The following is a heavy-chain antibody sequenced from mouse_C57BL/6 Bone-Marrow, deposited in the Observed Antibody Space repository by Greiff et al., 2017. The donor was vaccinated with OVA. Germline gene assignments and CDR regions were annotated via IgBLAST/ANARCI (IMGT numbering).Heavy chain of an antibody. V-gene: IGHV3-6*01. CDR1: GYSITSGYY. D-gene: IGHD1-1*01. Sequence: EVKLMESGPGLVKPSQSLSLTCSVTGYSITSGYYWNWIRQFPGNKLEWMGYISYDGSNNYNPSLKNRISITRDTSKNQFFLKLNSVTTEDTATYYCARDGYGSSPFAYWGQGTLVTVSA. CDR3: ARDGYGSSPFAY. J-gene: IGHJ3*01. CDR2: ISYDGSN.